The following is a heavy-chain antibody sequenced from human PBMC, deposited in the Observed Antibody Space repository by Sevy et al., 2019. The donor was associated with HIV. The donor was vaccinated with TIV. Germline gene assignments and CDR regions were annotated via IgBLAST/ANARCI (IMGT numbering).Heavy chain of an antibody. J-gene: IGHJ5*02. CDR2: INPNSGGN. CDR1: GYTFTRYY. Sequence: ASVKVSCKASGYTFTRYYMHWVRQAPGQGLEWMGRINPNSGGNNYAQKFQGRVTMTRDTSISTAYMELSRLRSDDTAVYYCARGTPLFLGYCSSTSCNGWFDPWGQGTLVTVSS. D-gene: IGHD2-2*01. V-gene: IGHV1-2*06. CDR3: ARGTPLFLGYCSSTSCNGWFDP.